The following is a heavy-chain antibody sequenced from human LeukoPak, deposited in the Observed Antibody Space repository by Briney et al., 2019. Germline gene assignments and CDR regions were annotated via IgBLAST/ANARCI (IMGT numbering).Heavy chain of an antibody. CDR2: IYSGGST. Sequence: PGGSLRLSCGASGFTVSSNYMSWVRQAPGKGLEWVSVIYSGGSTYYADSVKGRFTISRDNSKNTLYLQMNSLRAEDTAVYYCAKDPIAAGKARRFDYWGQGTLVTVSS. J-gene: IGHJ4*02. D-gene: IGHD6-13*01. V-gene: IGHV3-66*01. CDR1: GFTVSSNY. CDR3: AKDPIAAGKARRFDY.